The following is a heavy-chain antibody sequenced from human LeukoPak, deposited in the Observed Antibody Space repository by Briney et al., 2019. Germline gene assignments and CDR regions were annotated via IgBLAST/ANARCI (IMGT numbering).Heavy chain of an antibody. V-gene: IGHV4-4*02. CDR2: IYHSGST. Sequence: SGTLSLTCAVSGGSISSSNWWSWVRQPPGKGLEWIGEIYHSGSTNYNPSLKSRVTISVDKSKNQFSLKLSSVTAADTVVYYCARSIVVVTAYFDYWGQGTLVTVSS. CDR3: ARSIVVVTAYFDY. J-gene: IGHJ4*02. D-gene: IGHD2-21*02. CDR1: GGSISSSNW.